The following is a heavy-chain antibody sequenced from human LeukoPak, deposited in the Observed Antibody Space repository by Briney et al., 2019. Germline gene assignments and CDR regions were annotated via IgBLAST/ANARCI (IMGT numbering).Heavy chain of an antibody. CDR3: ARVVSSGYFDWATDY. V-gene: IGHV3-66*01. J-gene: IGHJ4*02. D-gene: IGHD3-22*01. CDR2: IYSGGST. CDR1: GFTVSSNY. Sequence: GGSLRLSCAASGFTVSSNYMSWVRQAPGKGLEWVSVIYSGGSTYYADSVKGRFTISRDNSKNTLYLQMNSLRAEDTAVYYCARVVSSGYFDWATDYWGQGTLVTVSS.